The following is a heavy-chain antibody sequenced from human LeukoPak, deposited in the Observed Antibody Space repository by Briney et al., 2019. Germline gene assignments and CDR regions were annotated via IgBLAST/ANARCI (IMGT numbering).Heavy chain of an antibody. CDR3: AKYRLVWLPAPVFDS. V-gene: IGHV3-7*01. CDR1: GFRFSYFW. Sequence: GGSLRLSCEASGFRFSYFWMSWVRQAPGKGLEWVANINEDGSQKYYVDSVKGRFTISRDNSKNSVYLQMNSLRAEDTAVYYCAKYRLVWLPAPVFDSWGQGTLVTVSS. J-gene: IGHJ4*02. D-gene: IGHD5-24*01. CDR2: INEDGSQK.